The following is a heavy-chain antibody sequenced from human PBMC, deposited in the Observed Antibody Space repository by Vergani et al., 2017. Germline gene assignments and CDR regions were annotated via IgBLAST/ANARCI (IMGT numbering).Heavy chain of an antibody. CDR1: GFTFSSYA. D-gene: IGHD6-13*01. CDR3: ARDRSPCEALDCSSSGLDY. Sequence: QVQLVESGGGVVQPGRSLRLSCAASGFTFSSYAMHWVRQAPGKGLEWVAVISYDGSNKYYADSVKGRFTISRDNSKNTLYLQMNSLRAEDTAVYYCARDRSPCEALDCSSSGLDYWGQGTLVTVSS. CDR2: ISYDGSNK. V-gene: IGHV3-30*01. J-gene: IGHJ4*02.